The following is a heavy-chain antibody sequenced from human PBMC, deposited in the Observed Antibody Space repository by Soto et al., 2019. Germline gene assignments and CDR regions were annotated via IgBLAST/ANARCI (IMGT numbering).Heavy chain of an antibody. CDR1: GYTFTSYY. V-gene: IGHV1-46*01. Sequence: QVQLVQSGAEVKKPGASVKVSCKASGYTFTSYYMHWVRLAPGQGLEWTGIINPDGGGTSYAQQFQGRVIMTRDTSTSTVYMEMSSLRSEDTAVYYCAVGGNYLSMDVWGQGTTVTVSS. CDR2: INPDGGGT. J-gene: IGHJ6*02. CDR3: AVGGNYLSMDV. D-gene: IGHD4-4*01.